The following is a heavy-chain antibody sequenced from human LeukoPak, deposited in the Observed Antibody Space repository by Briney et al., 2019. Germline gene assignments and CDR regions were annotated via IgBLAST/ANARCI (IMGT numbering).Heavy chain of an antibody. V-gene: IGHV3-43*02. D-gene: IGHD6-19*01. CDR3: GKDRSSGWYPLIDF. CDR1: GFSFDDYA. Sequence: PGGSLRLSCAASGFSFDDYAMHWVRQAPGRGLEWVSHISEIGDSRYYTGSVRGRFTISRDNSKSSLYLQMNSLRSEDTAVYYCGKDRSSGWYPLIDFWGQGIMVTVSS. J-gene: IGHJ4*02. CDR2: ISEIGDSR.